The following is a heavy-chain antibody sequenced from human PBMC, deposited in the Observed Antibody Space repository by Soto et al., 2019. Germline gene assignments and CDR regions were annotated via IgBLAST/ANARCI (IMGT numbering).Heavy chain of an antibody. J-gene: IGHJ4*02. CDR2: VYYSGIT. CDR1: GGSITNNY. Sequence: PSETLSLTCSVSGGSITNNYWSWIRQPPGKGLDWIGYVYYSGITNYNPSLKSRVTVSVDTSKNQFSLKLSSVTAADTAVYYCARVHCSGGNCLDLIEYSGQATLVSVSS. CDR3: ARVHCSGGNCLDLIEY. V-gene: IGHV4-59*01. D-gene: IGHD2-15*01.